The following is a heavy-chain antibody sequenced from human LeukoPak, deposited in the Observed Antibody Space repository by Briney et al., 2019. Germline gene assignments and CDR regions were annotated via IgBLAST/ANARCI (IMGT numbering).Heavy chain of an antibody. CDR1: GGSISSYY. D-gene: IGHD3-22*01. CDR2: IYYSGST. J-gene: IGHJ3*02. Sequence: SETLSLACTVSGGSISSYYWSWIRQPPGKGLEWIGYIYYSGSTDYNPSLKSRATISVDTSKNQFSIKLTSVTAADTAVYYCAGNYYSAFDIWGQGTMVTVSS. CDR3: AGNYYSAFDI. V-gene: IGHV4-59*01.